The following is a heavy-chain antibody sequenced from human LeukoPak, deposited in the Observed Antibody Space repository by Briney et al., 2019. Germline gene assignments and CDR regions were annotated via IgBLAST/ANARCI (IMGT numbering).Heavy chain of an antibody. D-gene: IGHD6-25*01. CDR1: GYSITSAYY. V-gene: IGHV4-38-2*02. Sequence: SETLSLTCTVSGYSITSAYYWGWIRQPPGKGLEWIGSFFLKGSTYYNPSLKSRVTISVDTSKNQFSLTLSSVTAADTAVYYCARSGGEAAAATDYWGPGTLVTVSS. CDR2: FFLKGST. J-gene: IGHJ4*02. CDR3: ARSGGEAAAATDY.